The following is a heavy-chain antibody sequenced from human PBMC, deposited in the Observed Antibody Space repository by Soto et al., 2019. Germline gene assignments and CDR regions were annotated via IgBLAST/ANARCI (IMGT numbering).Heavy chain of an antibody. D-gene: IGHD2-2*01. CDR2: IGVSGGST. CDR1: GFTFSSYA. CDR3: AKLTGCSSTTCYRFFDY. Sequence: CLRLSCAASGFTFSSYAMSWFRQAPWKGLEWVSGIGVSGGSTYYADSVKGRFTISRDNSKNMLYLQMNSLRAEDTAVYFCAKLTGCSSTTCYRFFDYWGQGTLVTVSS. J-gene: IGHJ4*02. V-gene: IGHV3-23*01.